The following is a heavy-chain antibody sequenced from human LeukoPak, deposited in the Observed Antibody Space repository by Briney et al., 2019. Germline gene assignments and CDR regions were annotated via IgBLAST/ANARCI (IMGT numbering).Heavy chain of an antibody. D-gene: IGHD2-21*01. V-gene: IGHV3-48*03. CDR3: ARGTVIAPDY. CDR2: ISSSGSTI. J-gene: IGHJ4*02. Sequence: GGSLRLSCAASGFTFSSYEMNWVRQAPGKGLEWVSYISSSGSTIYYADSVKGRFTISRDNSKNMLYLQMNSLRAEDTAVYSCARGTVIAPDYWGQGTLVTVSS. CDR1: GFTFSSYE.